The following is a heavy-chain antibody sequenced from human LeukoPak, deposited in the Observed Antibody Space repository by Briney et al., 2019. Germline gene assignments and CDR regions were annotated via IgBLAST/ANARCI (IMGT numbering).Heavy chain of an antibody. CDR2: FDPEDGET. CDR1: GYTLTELS. J-gene: IGHJ6*03. D-gene: IGHD3-10*01. CDR3: ATALPALGYYMDV. V-gene: IGHV1-24*01. Sequence: ASVKVSCKVSGYTLTELSMHWVRQAPGKGLEWMGGFDPEDGETIYAQKFQGRVTMIEDTSTDTAYMELSSLRSEDTAVYYCATALPALGYYMDVWGKGTTVTVSS.